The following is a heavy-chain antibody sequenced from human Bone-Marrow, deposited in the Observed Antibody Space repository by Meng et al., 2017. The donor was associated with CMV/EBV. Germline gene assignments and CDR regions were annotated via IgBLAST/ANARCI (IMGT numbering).Heavy chain of an antibody. J-gene: IGHJ4*02. V-gene: IGHV3-73*01. CDR3: TRPVMQQLLFDY. CDR2: IRSKANSYAT. CDR1: GFTFSGSD. D-gene: IGHD6-13*01. Sequence: GESLKISCAASGFTFSGSDMHWVRQTSGKGLEWVGRIRSKANSYATAYAASVKGRFTISRDDSKNTAYLQMNSLKTEDAAVYYCTRPVMQQLLFDYWGQGTPVTVSS.